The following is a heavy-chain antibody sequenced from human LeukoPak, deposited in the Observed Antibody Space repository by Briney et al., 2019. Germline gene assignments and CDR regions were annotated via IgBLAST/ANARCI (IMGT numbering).Heavy chain of an antibody. CDR2: IYYSGST. V-gene: IGHV4-59*07. CDR3: ASGQGWSGCDI. CDR1: GGSLSSYY. J-gene: IGHJ3*02. D-gene: IGHD3-3*01. Sequence: SDTLSLTCTVSGGSLSSYYWSWIRQPPGKGLEWIGYIYYSGSTNYKSSLKRRVTLSVDTSNNQFSLNLSSVTAPDTAVYYCASGQGWSGCDIWGRGTRVTVSS.